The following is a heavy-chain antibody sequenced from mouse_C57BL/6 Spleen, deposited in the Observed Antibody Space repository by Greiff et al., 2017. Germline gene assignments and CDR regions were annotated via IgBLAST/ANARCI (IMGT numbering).Heavy chain of an antibody. J-gene: IGHJ1*03. Sequence: EVQLQQSGPELVKPGASVKISCKASGYSFTDYNMNWVKQSNGKSLEWIGVINPNYGTTSYNQKFKGKATLTVDQSSSTAYMQLNSLTSEDSAVXYGARRGDPHWYFDVWGTGTTVTVSS. V-gene: IGHV1-39*01. CDR3: ARRGDPHWYFDV. CDR2: INPNYGTT. D-gene: IGHD3-3*01. CDR1: GYSFTDYN.